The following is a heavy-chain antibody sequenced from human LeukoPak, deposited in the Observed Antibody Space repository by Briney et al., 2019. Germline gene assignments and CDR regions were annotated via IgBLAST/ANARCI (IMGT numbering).Heavy chain of an antibody. J-gene: IGHJ4*02. Sequence: GGSLRLSCAASGFTFSSYAMSWVRQAPGKGLEWVSAISGSGGSTYYADSVKGRFTISRDNSKNTLYLQMNSLRAEDTAVYYCAKETYYYDSSGYYPLAFDYWGQGTLVTVSS. CDR3: AKETYYYDSSGYYPLAFDY. CDR2: ISGSGGST. D-gene: IGHD3-22*01. V-gene: IGHV3-23*01. CDR1: GFTFSSYA.